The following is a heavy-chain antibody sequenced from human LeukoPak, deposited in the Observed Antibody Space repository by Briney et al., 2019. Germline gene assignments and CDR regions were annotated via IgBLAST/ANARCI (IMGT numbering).Heavy chain of an antibody. V-gene: IGHV1-8*01. J-gene: IGHJ6*03. CDR1: GYTFTSYD. CDR2: MNPNSGNT. CDR3: ARGPYCSSTSCFIMGWSVGYYMDV. Sequence: PVASVKVSCKASGYTFTSYDINWVRQATGQGLEWMGWMNPNSGNTGYAQKFQGRVTMTRNTSISTAYMELSSLRSEDTAVYYCARGPYCSSTSCFIMGWSVGYYMDVWGKGTTVTVSS. D-gene: IGHD2-2*01.